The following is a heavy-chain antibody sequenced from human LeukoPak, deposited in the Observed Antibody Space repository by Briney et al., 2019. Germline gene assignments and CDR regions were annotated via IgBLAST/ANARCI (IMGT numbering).Heavy chain of an antibody. V-gene: IGHV3-48*03. Sequence: GGSLRLSCAASGFTFSSYEMNWVRQAPGKGLEWVSYISSGGSTIYHADSVKGRFTISRDNAQNSLYLQMDSLRAEDTAVYYCARTFAYWGQGTLVTVSS. J-gene: IGHJ4*02. CDR3: ARTFAY. CDR1: GFTFSSYE. CDR2: ISSGGSTI.